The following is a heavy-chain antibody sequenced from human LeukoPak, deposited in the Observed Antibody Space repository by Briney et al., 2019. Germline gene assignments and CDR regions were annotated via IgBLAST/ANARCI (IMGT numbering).Heavy chain of an antibody. CDR3: AKDHPRWLQFGQFDY. J-gene: IGHJ4*02. CDR2: ISGSGSST. V-gene: IGHV3-23*01. Sequence: GGSLRLSCAASGFTFSSYAMSWVRQAPGKGLEWVSAISGSGSSTYYADSVKGRFTISRDNSKNTLYLQMNSLRAEDTAVYHCAKDHPRWLQFGQFDYWGQGTLVTVSS. D-gene: IGHD5-24*01. CDR1: GFTFSSYA.